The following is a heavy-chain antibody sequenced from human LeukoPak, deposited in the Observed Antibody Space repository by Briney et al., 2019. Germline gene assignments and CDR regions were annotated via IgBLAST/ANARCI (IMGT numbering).Heavy chain of an antibody. CDR1: GGSISNGAYH. D-gene: IGHD2-2*02. V-gene: IGHV4-30-2*01. Sequence: ASQTLSLTCTVSGGSISNGAYHWSWIRQPPGKGLEWIGYIYHTGNTYYGPSLKSRVTISLDTSKSQFSLNLSSVTAADTAVYYCARANGYCSSTSCYMQAFDIWGQGTMVTVSS. J-gene: IGHJ3*02. CDR3: ARANGYCSSTSCYMQAFDI. CDR2: IYHTGNT.